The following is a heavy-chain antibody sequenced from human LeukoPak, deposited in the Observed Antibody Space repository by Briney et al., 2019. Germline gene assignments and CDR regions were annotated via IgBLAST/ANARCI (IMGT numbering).Heavy chain of an antibody. CDR2: SYTGNSDT. CDR3: AIQTAVVTAHYAFDI. J-gene: IGHJ3*02. V-gene: IGHV5-51*01. D-gene: IGHD2-21*02. Sequence: GESLKISCKCSGYSFTNYWIRWVRQMPAHGLEWMVISYTGNSDTRYSPSCQGQVTISADKSISTAYLQCSSVKASDTAMYYCAIQTAVVTAHYAFDIWGQGTMVTVSS. CDR1: GYSFTNYW.